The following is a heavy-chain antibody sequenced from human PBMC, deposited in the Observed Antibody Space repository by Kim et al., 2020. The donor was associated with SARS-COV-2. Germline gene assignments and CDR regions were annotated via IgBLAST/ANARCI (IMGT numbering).Heavy chain of an antibody. D-gene: IGHD3-10*01. CDR2: IKEDGSQK. V-gene: IGHV3-7*01. CDR3: VRTYFGGTSARFDY. CDR1: GFTFSNHW. Sequence: GGSLRLSCEASGFTFSNHWMSWVRQAPGKGLEWVSNIKEDGSQKYYVDSLKGRFAISKDNAKNSLYLQMDSLRAEDTAIYYCVRTYFGGTSARFDYWGQGTLVTVSS. J-gene: IGHJ4*02.